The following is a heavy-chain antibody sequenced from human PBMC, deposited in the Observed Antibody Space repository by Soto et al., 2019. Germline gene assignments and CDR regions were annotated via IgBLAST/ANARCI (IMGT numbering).Heavy chain of an antibody. D-gene: IGHD2-2*01. CDR1: GYTFTSYA. J-gene: IGHJ6*01. V-gene: IGHV1-3*01. Sequence: ASVKVSCKASGYTFTSYAMHWVRQAPGQRLEWMGWINAGNGNTKYSQKFQGRVTITRDTSASTAYMELSSLRSEDTAVYYCARPYCSSTSCGYYYYGMDVWGQGTTVTVSS. CDR2: INAGNGNT. CDR3: ARPYCSSTSCGYYYYGMDV.